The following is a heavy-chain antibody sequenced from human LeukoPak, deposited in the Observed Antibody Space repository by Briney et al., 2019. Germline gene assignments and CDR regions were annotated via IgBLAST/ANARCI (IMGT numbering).Heavy chain of an antibody. CDR1: GFTFSSYG. CDR2: ISYDGSNK. V-gene: IGHV3-30*03. CDR3: ARDNSGNYPGN. J-gene: IGHJ4*02. D-gene: IGHD1-26*01. Sequence: GGSLRLSCAASGFTFSSYGMHWVRQAPGKGLEWVAVISYDGSNKYYADSVKGRFTISRDNSKKTLYLQMNSLRAEDTAVYYCARDNSGNYPGNWGQGTLVTVSS.